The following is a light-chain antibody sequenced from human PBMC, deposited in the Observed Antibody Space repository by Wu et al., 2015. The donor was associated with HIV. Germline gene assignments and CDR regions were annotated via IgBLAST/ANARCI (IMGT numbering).Light chain of an antibody. V-gene: IGKV3D-20*02. Sequence: EIVLTQSPGTLSLSPGERATLSCRASQSVSSSYLAWYQQKPGQAPRLLIYGASSRATGIPARFSGSGSGRDFTLTISSLEPEDSAVYYCQQRSTWPVTFGQGTRLEIK. CDR2: GAS. CDR1: QSVSSSY. J-gene: IGKJ5*01. CDR3: QQRSTWPVT.